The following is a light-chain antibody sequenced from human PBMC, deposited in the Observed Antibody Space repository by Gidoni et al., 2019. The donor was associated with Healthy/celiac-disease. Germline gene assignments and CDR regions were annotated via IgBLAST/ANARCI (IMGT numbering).Light chain of an antibody. CDR1: QSISSGY. Sequence: EIVLTQSPATLYLSPGERATLPCRASQSISSGYLAWYQQRPGQAPRLLIYGASRRATGIPDRFSGSGSGTDFTLTISRLEPEDFAVYYCQQYGSSPGTFGQGTKVEIK. V-gene: IGKV3-20*01. CDR2: GAS. CDR3: QQYGSSPGT. J-gene: IGKJ1*01.